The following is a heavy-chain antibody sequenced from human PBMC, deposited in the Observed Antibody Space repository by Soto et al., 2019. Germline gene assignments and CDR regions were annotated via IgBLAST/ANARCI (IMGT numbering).Heavy chain of an antibody. CDR2: INHSGST. J-gene: IGHJ6*03. V-gene: IGHV4-34*01. Sequence: SETLSLTCAVYGGSFSGYYWSWIRQPPGKGLEWIGEINHSGSTNYNPSLKSRVTISVGTSKNQFSLKLSSVTAADTAVYYCARGSPAPINYYYYYMDVWGKGTTVTVSS. CDR3: ARGSPAPINYYYYYMDV. CDR1: GGSFSGYY.